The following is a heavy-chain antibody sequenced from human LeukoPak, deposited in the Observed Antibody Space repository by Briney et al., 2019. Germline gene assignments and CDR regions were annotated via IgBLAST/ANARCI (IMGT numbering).Heavy chain of an antibody. Sequence: GGSLRLSCAASGFTFTTYSMSWVRQPPGKGLEWISAISGSGGSTYYADSVKGRFTISRDNSKNTLYLQMNSLRAEDTAVYYCAKDRPLTAGYFYWGQGTLVTVSS. V-gene: IGHV3-23*01. CDR2: ISGSGGST. CDR1: GFTFTTYS. CDR3: AKDRPLTAGYFY. D-gene: IGHD7-27*01. J-gene: IGHJ4*02.